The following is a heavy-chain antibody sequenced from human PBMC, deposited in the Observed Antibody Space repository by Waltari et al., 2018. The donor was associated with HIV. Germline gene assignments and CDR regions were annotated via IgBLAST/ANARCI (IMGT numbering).Heavy chain of an antibody. CDR1: GFTFSIYW. CDR3: AKYSGSYWGAHNWFDP. V-gene: IGHV3-7*01. D-gene: IGHD1-26*01. Sequence: EVQLVESGGGLVQPGGSLRLSCAASGFTFSIYWMTWLRQAPGKWLEGGAKVKQDGSEEHYADSVRGRFTISRDNTKNSMYLQMNSRRAEDTAVYYCAKYSGSYWGAHNWFDPWGQGTLVIVSS. J-gene: IGHJ5*02. CDR2: VKQDGSEE.